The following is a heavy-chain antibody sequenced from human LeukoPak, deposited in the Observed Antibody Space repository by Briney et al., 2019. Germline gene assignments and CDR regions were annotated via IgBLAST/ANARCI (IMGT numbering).Heavy chain of an antibody. Sequence: SETLSLTCTLSGGSISSSSYCWGWISPPPGKGLEWIGSIYYSGSTYYNPSLNSRVTISVDTSKNQFSLKLSSVTAADTAVYYCARERDLTGTTDYWGQGTPVTVSS. CDR1: GGSISSSSYC. CDR3: ARERDLTGTTDY. D-gene: IGHD1-7*01. V-gene: IGHV4-39*07. J-gene: IGHJ4*02. CDR2: IYYSGST.